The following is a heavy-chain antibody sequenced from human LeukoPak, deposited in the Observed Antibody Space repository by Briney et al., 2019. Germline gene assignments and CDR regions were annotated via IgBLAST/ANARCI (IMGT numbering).Heavy chain of an antibody. J-gene: IGHJ4*02. V-gene: IGHV4-39*01. D-gene: IGHD3-10*01. CDR1: GGSVNSSSYY. CDR3: ARSSMFRGVTFDY. Sequence: MASETLSLTCTVSGGSVNSSSYYWGRIRQPPGKALEWIGSVYHSGYPYYNPSLKSRVAISIDTPKKQFSLRRSSVTAADTAVYYCARSSMFRGVTFDYWGQGTLVTVSS. CDR2: VYHSGYP.